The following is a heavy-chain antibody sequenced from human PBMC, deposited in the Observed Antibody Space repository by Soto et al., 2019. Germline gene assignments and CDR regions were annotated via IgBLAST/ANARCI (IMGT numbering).Heavy chain of an antibody. CDR1: GGSISSSSYY. Sequence: PSETLSLTCTVSGGSISSSSYYWGWIRQPPGKGLEWIASISYSGSTYYSLSLKSRVTISVDTSKNQFSLKLTSVTAADTAVYYCARLAKGGTTYGYLDYWGQGTLVTVPQ. CDR2: ISYSGST. V-gene: IGHV4-39*01. CDR3: ARLAKGGTTYGYLDY. J-gene: IGHJ4*02. D-gene: IGHD2-8*01.